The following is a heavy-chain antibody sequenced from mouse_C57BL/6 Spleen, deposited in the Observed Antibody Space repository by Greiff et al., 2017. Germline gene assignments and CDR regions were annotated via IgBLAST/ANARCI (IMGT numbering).Heavy chain of an antibody. V-gene: IGHV5-9-1*02. CDR1: GFTFSSYA. J-gene: IGHJ2*01. Sequence: EVKLQESGEGLVKPGGSLKLSCAASGFTFSSYAMSWVRQTPEKRLEWVAYISSGGDYIYYADTVKGRFTISRDNARNTLYLQMSSLKSEDTAMYYCTRDLYDGYYGDYWGQGTTLTVSS. CDR3: TRDLYDGYYGDY. D-gene: IGHD2-3*01. CDR2: ISSGGDYI.